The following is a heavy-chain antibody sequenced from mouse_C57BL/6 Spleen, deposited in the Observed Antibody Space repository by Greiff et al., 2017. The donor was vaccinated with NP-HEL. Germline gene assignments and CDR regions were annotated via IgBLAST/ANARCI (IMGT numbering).Heavy chain of an antibody. CDR1: GYTFTSYW. Sequence: QVHVKQPGAELVKPVASVKMSCKASGYTFTSYWITWVKQRPGQGLEWIGDIYPGSGSTNYNEKFKSKATLTVDTSSSTAYMQLSSLTSEDAAVYYCARYDYDGGAFDYWGQGTTLTVSS. V-gene: IGHV1-55*01. D-gene: IGHD2-4*01. CDR2: IYPGSGST. J-gene: IGHJ2*01. CDR3: ARYDYDGGAFDY.